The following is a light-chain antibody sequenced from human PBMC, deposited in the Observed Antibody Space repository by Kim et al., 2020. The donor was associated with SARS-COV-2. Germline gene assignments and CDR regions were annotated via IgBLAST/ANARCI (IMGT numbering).Light chain of an antibody. J-gene: IGKJ4*01. Sequence: DIQMTQSPSTLSASVGDRVTITCRASQSINGWLAWYQQKPGKAPNLLIYDASSLESGVPSRFSGSGSGTEFTLTISSLQPDDFATHYCQQYNGYVLTFGGGTKVDIK. V-gene: IGKV1-5*01. CDR2: DAS. CDR1: QSINGW. CDR3: QQYNGYVLT.